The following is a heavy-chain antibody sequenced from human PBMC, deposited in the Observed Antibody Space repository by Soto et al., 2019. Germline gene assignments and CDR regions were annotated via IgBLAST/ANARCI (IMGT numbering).Heavy chain of an antibody. CDR1: GGSISSGGYS. V-gene: IGHV4-30-2*01. Sequence: LSLTCAVSGGSISSGGYSWSWIRQPPGKGLEWIGYIYHSGSTYYNPSLKGRVTISVDRSKNQFSLKLSSVTAADTAVYYCARAGGHRSLWGNTWFDPWGQGTLVTVSS. CDR2: IYHSGST. D-gene: IGHD3-16*01. J-gene: IGHJ5*02. CDR3: ARAGGHRSLWGNTWFDP.